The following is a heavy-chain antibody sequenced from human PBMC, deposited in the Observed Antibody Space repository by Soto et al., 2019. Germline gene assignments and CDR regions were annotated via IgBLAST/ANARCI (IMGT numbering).Heavy chain of an antibody. CDR2: IHHGGST. J-gene: IGHJ4*02. Sequence: PSETLSLTCAVSGGSISSSNFYWGWFRQSPGKGLEWIGSIHHGGSTYYNPSLKSRITISVDTSKNQFSLNLSSVTAADTAVYFCAKDASCYSSGAWGQGVPVTVSS. CDR1: GGSISSSNFY. V-gene: IGHV4-39*01. CDR3: AKDASCYSSGA. D-gene: IGHD2-15*01.